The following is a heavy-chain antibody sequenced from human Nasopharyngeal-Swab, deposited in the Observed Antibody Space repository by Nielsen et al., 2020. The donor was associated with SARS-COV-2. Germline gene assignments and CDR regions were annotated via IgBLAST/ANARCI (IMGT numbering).Heavy chain of an antibody. CDR2: ISWNSGSI. V-gene: IGHV3-9*01. CDR1: GFTFDDYA. CDR3: AKGGNRPYYDYYGMDV. J-gene: IGHJ6*02. Sequence: SLKISCAASGFTFDDYAMHWVRQAPGKGLEWVLGISWNSGSIGYADSVKGRFTISRDNAKNSLYLQMNSLRAEDTALYYCAKGGNRPYYDYYGMDVWGQGTTVTVSS. D-gene: IGHD3-16*01.